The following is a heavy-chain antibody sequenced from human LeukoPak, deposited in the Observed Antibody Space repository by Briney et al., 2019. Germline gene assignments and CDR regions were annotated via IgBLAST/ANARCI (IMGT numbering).Heavy chain of an antibody. CDR2: MNPSSGNT. J-gene: IGHJ4*02. Sequence: ASVKVSCKASGYTFTSYDINWVRQATGQGLEWMGWMNPSSGNTGYAQKLQGRVTMATNTSISTAYMELSSLRSEDTAVYYCARAERYFDWLLYYLDYWGQGTLVTVSS. CDR3: ARAERYFDWLLYYLDY. CDR1: GYTFTSYD. D-gene: IGHD3-9*01. V-gene: IGHV1-8*01.